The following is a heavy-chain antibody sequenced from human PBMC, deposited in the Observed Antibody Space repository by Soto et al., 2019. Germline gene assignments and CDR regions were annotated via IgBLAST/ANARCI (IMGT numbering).Heavy chain of an antibody. V-gene: IGHV1-18*01. J-gene: IGHJ4*02. CDR2: ISAYKGNT. Sequence: QVQLVQSGAEVKKPGASVKVSCRASGFTFTNYGISWVRQAPGQGLEWMGWISAYKGNTNYAQSLQGRVTMTRDTSTSTAYMELRSLRSDDTAVYYCASRSGQLPYYFDYWGQGTLVTVSS. CDR3: ASRSGQLPYYFDY. D-gene: IGHD6-6*01. CDR1: GFTFTNYG.